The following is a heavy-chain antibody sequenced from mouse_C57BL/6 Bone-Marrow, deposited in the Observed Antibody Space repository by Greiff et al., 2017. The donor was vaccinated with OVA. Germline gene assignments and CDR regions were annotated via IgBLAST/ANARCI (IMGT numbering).Heavy chain of an antibody. J-gene: IGHJ2*01. Sequence: DVKLQESGAELVRPGASVKLSCTASGFNIKDDYMHWVKQRPEQGLEWIGWIDPENGDTEYASKFQGKATITADTSSNTAYLQLSSLTSEDTAVYYCTYGSNYFDYWGQGTTLTVSS. D-gene: IGHD1-1*01. V-gene: IGHV14-4*01. CDR1: GFNIKDDY. CDR2: IDPENGDT. CDR3: TYGSNYFDY.